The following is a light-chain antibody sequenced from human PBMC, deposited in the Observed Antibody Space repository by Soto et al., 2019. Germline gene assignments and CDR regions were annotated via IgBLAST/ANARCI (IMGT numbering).Light chain of an antibody. CDR3: QQYKSFSLT. V-gene: IGKV1-5*03. Sequence: DIQMTQSPSTLSASVGDRVTITCRASQSINNWLAWYQQKPGKAPKLLLYKTSDLEGGVPSRFSGSGSGTEFSLTISSLQPDDFATYYCQQYKSFSLTFGGGTRVEVK. J-gene: IGKJ4*01. CDR1: QSINNW. CDR2: KTS.